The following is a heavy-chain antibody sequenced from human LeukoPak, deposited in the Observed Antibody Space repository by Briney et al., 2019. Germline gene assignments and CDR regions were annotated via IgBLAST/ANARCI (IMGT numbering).Heavy chain of an antibody. D-gene: IGHD6-13*01. Sequence: GGSLRLSCAASGFTFSSYDMHWVRQAPGKGLEWVAVISYDGSNKYYADSVKGRFTISRDNSKNTLYLQMNSLRAEDTAVYYCAKGAAAGMRRGPVDYWGQGTLVTVSS. CDR3: AKGAAAGMRRGPVDY. CDR2: ISYDGSNK. V-gene: IGHV3-30*18. CDR1: GFTFSSYD. J-gene: IGHJ4*02.